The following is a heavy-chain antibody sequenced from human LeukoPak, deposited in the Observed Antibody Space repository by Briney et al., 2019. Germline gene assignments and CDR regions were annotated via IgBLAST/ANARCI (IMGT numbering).Heavy chain of an antibody. CDR2: INPKRGGT. Sequence: ASVNVSCKASGYTFVDHYIHWVRQAPGQGLEWMGWINPKRGGTTYAEKFEGRVTMTSDTAISTVYMELTSLRSDDTAFYYCVREVKVPGELLGGFDSWGQGSLVTVSS. J-gene: IGHJ5*01. CDR1: GYTFVDHY. CDR3: VREVKVPGELLGGFDS. D-gene: IGHD3-10*01. V-gene: IGHV1-2*02.